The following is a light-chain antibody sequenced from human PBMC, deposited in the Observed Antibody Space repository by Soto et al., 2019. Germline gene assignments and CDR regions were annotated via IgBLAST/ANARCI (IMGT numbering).Light chain of an antibody. CDR2: AVS. CDR1: SSDVGTYNY. J-gene: IGLJ2*01. V-gene: IGLV2-14*01. CDR3: TSYTSSTTFVV. Sequence: QSALTQPASVSGSPGQSITISCTGTSSDVGTYNYVSWYQQHPGKAPKLMIYAVSSRPSGVSNRFSGSKSGNTASLTISGLQAEDEADYYCTSYTSSTTFVVFGGGTQLTVL.